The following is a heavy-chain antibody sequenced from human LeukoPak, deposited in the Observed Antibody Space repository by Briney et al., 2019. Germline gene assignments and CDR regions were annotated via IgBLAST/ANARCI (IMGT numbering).Heavy chain of an antibody. J-gene: IGHJ4*02. CDR3: ARDNYDILTGYLTNYFDY. Sequence: GGSLRLSCAASGFTFSSYEMNWVRQAPGKGLEWVSYISSSGSTIYYADSVKGRFTISRDNAKNSLYLQMNSLRAEETAVYYCARDNYDILTGYLTNYFDYWGQGTLVTVSS. D-gene: IGHD3-9*01. CDR2: ISSSGSTI. CDR1: GFTFSSYE. V-gene: IGHV3-48*03.